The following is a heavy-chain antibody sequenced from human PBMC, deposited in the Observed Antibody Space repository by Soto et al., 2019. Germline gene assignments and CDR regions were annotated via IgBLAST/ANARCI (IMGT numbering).Heavy chain of an antibody. CDR1: GFSFSNFW. J-gene: IGHJ4*02. Sequence: EIQLVESGGGLVQPGESLRLSCAASGFSFSNFWMSWVRQPPGKGLEWLALINGAGSEEYYVDSVEGRLTISRDNTRKSLYLQMNSLRAEDTAVYYCATDQWALRVYWGQGTLVTVSA. D-gene: IGHD1-26*01. CDR3: ATDQWALRVY. CDR2: INGAGSEE. V-gene: IGHV3-7*05.